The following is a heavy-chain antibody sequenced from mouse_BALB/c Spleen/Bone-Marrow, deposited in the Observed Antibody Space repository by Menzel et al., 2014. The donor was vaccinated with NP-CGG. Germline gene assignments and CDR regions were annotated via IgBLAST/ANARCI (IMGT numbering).Heavy chain of an antibody. CDR1: GFSLSYYG. CDR3: ARSPSMDY. V-gene: IGHV2-2*02. Sequence: VMLVESGPGLVQPSQSLSITCTVSGFSLSYYGVHWIRQSPGKGLEWLGVIWSGGITDYNASFISRLSISKDNSKSXVFFTMNSLQANDTAIYYCARSPSMDYWGPGTSVTVSS. CDR2: IWSGGIT. J-gene: IGHJ4*01.